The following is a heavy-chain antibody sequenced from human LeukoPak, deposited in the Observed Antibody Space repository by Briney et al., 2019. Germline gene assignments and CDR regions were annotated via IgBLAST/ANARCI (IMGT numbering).Heavy chain of an antibody. D-gene: IGHD2-2*01. CDR1: GYTFTSYY. Sequence: GASVKVSCKASGYTFTSYYMHWVRRAPGQGLEWMGIINPSGGSTSYAQKFQGRVTMTRDMSTSTVYMELSSLRSEDTAVYYCARVPAVGYCSSTSCYEALDYWGQGTLVTVSS. V-gene: IGHV1-46*01. CDR3: ARVPAVGYCSSTSCYEALDY. J-gene: IGHJ4*02. CDR2: INPSGGST.